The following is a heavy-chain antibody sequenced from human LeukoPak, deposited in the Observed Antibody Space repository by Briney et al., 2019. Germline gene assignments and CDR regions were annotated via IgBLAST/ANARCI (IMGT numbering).Heavy chain of an antibody. Sequence: QPGGSLRLSCAASGITFSSYAMHWVRQPPGKGLEWAAVISYDGIKKYYADSVKGRFTISRDDSKNTLYLQMNSLRAEDTAVFYCARDGGYYDYIPGYWGQGTLVTVSS. J-gene: IGHJ4*02. V-gene: IGHV3-30-3*01. CDR3: ARDGGYYDYIPGY. D-gene: IGHD3-22*01. CDR2: ISYDGIKK. CDR1: GITFSSYA.